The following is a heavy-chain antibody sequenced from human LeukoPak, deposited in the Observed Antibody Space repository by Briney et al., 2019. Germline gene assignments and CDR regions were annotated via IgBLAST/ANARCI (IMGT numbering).Heavy chain of an antibody. CDR1: GYTFTGYY. V-gene: IGHV1-2*02. Sequence: ASVKVSCKASGYTFTGYYMHWVRQAPGQGLEWMGWINPNSGGTNYAQTFQGRVTMTRDTSISTAYMELSRLGSDDTAVYYCARDLLPAAITNWFDPWGQGTLVTVSS. CDR3: ARDLLPAAITNWFDP. D-gene: IGHD2-2*01. J-gene: IGHJ5*02. CDR2: INPNSGGT.